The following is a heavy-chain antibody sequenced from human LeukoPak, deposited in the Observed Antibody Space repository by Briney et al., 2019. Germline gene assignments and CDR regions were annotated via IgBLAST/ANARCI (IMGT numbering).Heavy chain of an antibody. CDR2: TYFRSKWYY. CDR3: ARQGPVWPFDY. D-gene: IGHD2-8*01. V-gene: IGHV6-1*01. Sequence: SQTLSLTCAISGDSVSSNSAAWNWIRQSPSRGLEWLGRTYFRSKWYYDYAVSVKRRITINPDTSENQFSLQLNSVTPEDTAVYFCARQGPVWPFDYWGQGTLVTVSS. CDR1: GDSVSSNSAA. J-gene: IGHJ4*02.